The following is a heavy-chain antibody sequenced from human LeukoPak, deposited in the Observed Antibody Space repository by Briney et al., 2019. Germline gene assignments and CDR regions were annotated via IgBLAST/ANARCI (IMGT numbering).Heavy chain of an antibody. CDR3: ARDPGRFVVPAAG. Sequence: SVKVSCKASGGTFSSYTISWVRQAPAQGLEWMGRIIPILGIANYAQKFQGRVTITADKSTSTAYMELSSLRSEDTAVYYCARDPGRFVVPAAGWGQGTLVTVSS. CDR2: IIPILGIA. J-gene: IGHJ4*02. V-gene: IGHV1-69*04. CDR1: GGTFSSYT. D-gene: IGHD2-2*01.